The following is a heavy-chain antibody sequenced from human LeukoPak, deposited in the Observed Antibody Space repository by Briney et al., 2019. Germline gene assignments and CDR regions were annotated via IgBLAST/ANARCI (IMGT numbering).Heavy chain of an antibody. CDR1: GFTFSNYD. CDR2: ISRSGSTI. V-gene: IGHV3-48*03. J-gene: IGHJ4*02. CDR3: ARDPSTLLPTDDS. D-gene: IGHD2-2*01. Sequence: QSGGSLRLSCEASGFTFSNYDMNWVRQAPGKGLEWVSYISRSGSTIYYADSVKGRVTISRDNAKNTLYLQMNSLRVEDTAIYYCARDPSTLLPTDDSWGQGTLVAVSS.